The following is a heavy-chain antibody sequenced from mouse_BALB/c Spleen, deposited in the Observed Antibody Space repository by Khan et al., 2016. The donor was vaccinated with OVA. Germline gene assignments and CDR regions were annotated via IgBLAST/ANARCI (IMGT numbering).Heavy chain of an antibody. J-gene: IGHJ3*01. V-gene: IGHV3-2*02. CDR2: ITYSGST. D-gene: IGHD4-1*01. Sequence: EVKLLESGPGLVKPSQSLSLTCTVTGYSITSDYAWNWIRQFPGNKLEWMGYITYSGSTSYNPSLKSRISVTRDTSKNQFFLQLNSVTTEDTATYYCAMGRTYWGQGTWVTVSA. CDR1: GYSITSDYA. CDR3: AMGRTY.